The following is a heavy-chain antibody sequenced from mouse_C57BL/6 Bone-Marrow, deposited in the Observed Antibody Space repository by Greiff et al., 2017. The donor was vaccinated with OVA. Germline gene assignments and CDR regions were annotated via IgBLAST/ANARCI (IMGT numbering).Heavy chain of an antibody. CDR2: IDPSDSET. CDR1: GYTFTSYW. Sequence: QVQLQQPGAELVRPGSSVKLSCKASGYTFTSYWMHWVKQRPIQGLEWIGNIDPSDSETHYNQKFKDKATLTVDKSSSTAYMQLSSLTSEDSAVYYCARSSSYYYGSSYPFDYWGQGTTLTVSS. J-gene: IGHJ2*01. CDR3: ARSSSYYYGSSYPFDY. D-gene: IGHD1-1*01. V-gene: IGHV1-52*01.